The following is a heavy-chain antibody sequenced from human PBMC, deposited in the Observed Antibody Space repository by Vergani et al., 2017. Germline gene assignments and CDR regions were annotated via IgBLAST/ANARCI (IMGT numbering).Heavy chain of an antibody. D-gene: IGHD2-2*02. Sequence: QLQLQESGSGLVKPSQTLSLTCAVSGGSISSGGYSWSWIRQPPGKGLEWMGYIYHSGSTYYNPSLQSRVTISVDRSKNQFSLKLSSVTAADTAVYYCARGRDIVVVPAAIRGYYFDYWGQGTLVTVSS. CDR3: ARGRDIVVVPAAIRGYYFDY. CDR1: GGSISSGGYS. V-gene: IGHV4-30-2*01. J-gene: IGHJ4*02. CDR2: IYHSGST.